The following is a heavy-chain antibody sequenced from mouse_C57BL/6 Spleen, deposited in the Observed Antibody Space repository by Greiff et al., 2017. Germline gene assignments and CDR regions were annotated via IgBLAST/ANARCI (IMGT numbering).Heavy chain of an antibody. Sequence: VQLQQPGAELVKPGASVKLSCKASGYTFTSYWMQWVKQRPGQGLEWIGEIDPSDSYTNYNQKFKGKATLTVDTSSSTAYMQLSSLTSEDSAVYYCARNYDYDVDYAMDYWGQGTSVTVSS. CDR3: ARNYDYDVDYAMDY. J-gene: IGHJ4*01. V-gene: IGHV1-50*01. CDR1: GYTFTSYW. D-gene: IGHD2-4*01. CDR2: IDPSDSYT.